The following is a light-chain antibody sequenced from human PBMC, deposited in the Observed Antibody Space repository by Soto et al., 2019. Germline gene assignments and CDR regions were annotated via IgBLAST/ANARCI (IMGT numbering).Light chain of an antibody. J-gene: IGKJ4*01. V-gene: IGKV3-15*01. CDR3: QQYNNWPLN. CDR1: QSVSSN. Sequence: EIVLTHSPGTLSFSPVEIGTLSFSSSQSVSSNLALYQQKPGQAPRLLIYGASTRATGVPARFSGSGSGTEFTLTISSLQSEDFAVYHCQQYNNWPLNFGGGTKVDIK. CDR2: GAS.